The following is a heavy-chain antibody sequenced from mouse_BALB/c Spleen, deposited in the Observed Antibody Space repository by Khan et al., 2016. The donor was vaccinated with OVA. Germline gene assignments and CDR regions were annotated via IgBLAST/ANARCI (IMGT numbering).Heavy chain of an antibody. V-gene: IGHV2-6-1*01. J-gene: IGHJ4*01. D-gene: IGHD2-10*01. CDR3: ARQPYYHYNIMDY. CDR2: IWNDGNT. Sequence: QVQLKQSGPGLVAPSQSLSITCTISGFSLTNYGVHWVRQPPGKGLEWLVVIWNDGNTAYNSALKSRLTISKDNSKSQDFLKMNSLQTDDTAMYFCARQPYYHYNIMDYWGQGTSVTVSA. CDR1: GFSLTNYG.